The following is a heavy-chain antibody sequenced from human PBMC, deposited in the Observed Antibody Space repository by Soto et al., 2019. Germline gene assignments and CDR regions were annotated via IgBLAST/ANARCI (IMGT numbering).Heavy chain of an antibody. D-gene: IGHD2-15*01. CDR3: ARDLKEYCSDGKCNWFDP. Sequence: QVQLQESGPGLVKPSDTLSLTCTVSGASISTYYWSWIRQPPGKGLEWIGYISYSGSTNYNPSLKSPVTISFDASKNEISLQVRSATAADAAVYYCARDLKEYCSDGKCNWFDPWGQGTLVTVSS. J-gene: IGHJ5*02. CDR1: GASISTYY. CDR2: ISYSGST. V-gene: IGHV4-59*01.